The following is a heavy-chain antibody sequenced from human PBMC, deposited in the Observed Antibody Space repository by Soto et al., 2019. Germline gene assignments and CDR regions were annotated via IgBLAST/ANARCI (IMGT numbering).Heavy chain of an antibody. CDR1: GYAFTSYG. Sequence: ASVKVSCKAAGYAFTSYGISWVRQAPGQGLEWMGWISAYNGNTNYAQKLQGRVTMTTDTSTSTAYMELRSLRSDDTAVYYCATSFPGIDAFDIWGQGTMVTVS. D-gene: IGHD6-13*01. V-gene: IGHV1-18*01. CDR2: ISAYNGNT. J-gene: IGHJ3*02. CDR3: ATSFPGIDAFDI.